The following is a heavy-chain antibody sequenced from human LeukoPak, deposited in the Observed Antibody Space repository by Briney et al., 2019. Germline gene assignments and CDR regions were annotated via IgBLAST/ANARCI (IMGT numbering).Heavy chain of an antibody. Sequence: PGGSLRLSCAASGFTFSSDWMHWVRQAPGKGLVCVSYINGDGSSTNYADSVRGRFTISRDNAKKTLYLQMNSLRDEDTAVYYCVRGLVSWGLGTLVTVSS. CDR2: INGDGSST. CDR3: VRGLVS. CDR1: GFTFSSDW. V-gene: IGHV3-74*01. D-gene: IGHD6-6*01. J-gene: IGHJ4*02.